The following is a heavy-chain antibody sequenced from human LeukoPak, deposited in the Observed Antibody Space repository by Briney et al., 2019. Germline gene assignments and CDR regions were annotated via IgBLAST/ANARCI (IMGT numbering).Heavy chain of an antibody. Sequence: PSETLSLTCTVSGGSVSSGSYYWSWIRQPPGKGLEWIGYIYYSGSTNYNPSLKSRATISVDTSKNQFSLKLSSVTAADTAVYYCARDRRAMYYNQRGWYFDLWGRGALVTVSS. CDR2: IYYSGST. V-gene: IGHV4-61*01. CDR1: GGSVSSGSYY. CDR3: ARDRRAMYYNQRGWYFDL. D-gene: IGHD1-14*01. J-gene: IGHJ2*01.